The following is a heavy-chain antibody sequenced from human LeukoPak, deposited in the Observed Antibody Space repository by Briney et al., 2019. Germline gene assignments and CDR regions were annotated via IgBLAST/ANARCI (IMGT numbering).Heavy chain of an antibody. D-gene: IGHD5-18*01. V-gene: IGHV4-61*01. CDR2: IHYSGST. CDR1: GYSISSGYY. J-gene: IGHJ3*02. CDR3: ARERYSYGSRPGSYAFDI. Sequence: SETLSLTCTVSGYSISSGYYWSWIRQPPGKGLEWIGYIHYSGSTNYNPSLKSRVTISVDTSKNQFSLKLSSVTAADTAVYYCARERYSYGSRPGSYAFDIWGQGTMVTVSS.